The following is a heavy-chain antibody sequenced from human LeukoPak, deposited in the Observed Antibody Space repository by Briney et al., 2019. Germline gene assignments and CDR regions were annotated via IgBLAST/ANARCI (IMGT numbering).Heavy chain of an antibody. CDR3: AKDQSYYDSSGYYQTTGTFDY. D-gene: IGHD3-22*01. CDR1: GFNFSSYG. J-gene: IGHJ4*02. CDR2: ISYDGSNK. Sequence: PGRSLRLSCAASGFNFSSYGMHWVRQAPGKGLEWVAVISYDGSNKYYADSVKGRFTISRDNSKNTLYLQMNSLRAEDTAVYYCAKDQSYYDSSGYYQTTGTFDYWGQGTLVTVSS. V-gene: IGHV3-30*18.